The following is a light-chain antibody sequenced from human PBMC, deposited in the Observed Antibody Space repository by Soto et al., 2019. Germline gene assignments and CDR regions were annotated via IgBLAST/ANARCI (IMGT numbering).Light chain of an antibody. Sequence: DIQMTQSPSSLSASVGDRVTITCRASQSISSYLNWYQQKPGKAPKLLIYAASSLQSGVPSRFSGSGSGTDFTLTISSLQPEEFATYYCQQSYNTPLTVGGGTKVDI. V-gene: IGKV1-39*01. J-gene: IGKJ4*01. CDR1: QSISSY. CDR2: AAS. CDR3: QQSYNTPLT.